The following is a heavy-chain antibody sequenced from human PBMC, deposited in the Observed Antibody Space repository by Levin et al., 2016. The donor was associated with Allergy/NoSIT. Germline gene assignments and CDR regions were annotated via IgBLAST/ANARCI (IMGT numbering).Heavy chain of an antibody. D-gene: IGHD1-26*01. V-gene: IGHV1-2*02. J-gene: IGHJ4*02. CDR1: GYTFTGYY. CDR3: ARDQAVGAPFPSDY. Sequence: ASVKVSCKASGYTFTGYYMHWVRQAPGQGLEWMGWINPNSGGTNYAQKFQGRVTMTRDTSISTAYMELSRLRSDDTAVYYCARDQAVGAPFPSDYWGQGTLVTVSS. CDR2: INPNSGGT.